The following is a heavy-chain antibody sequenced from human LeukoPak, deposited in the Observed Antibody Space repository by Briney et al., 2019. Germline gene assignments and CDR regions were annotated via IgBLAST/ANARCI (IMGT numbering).Heavy chain of an antibody. CDR2: IWYGGSNK. D-gene: IGHD3-22*01. CDR3: ARDHSSGYSDY. CDR1: GFTFSSYG. Sequence: GRSLRLSCAASGFTFSSYGMHWVRQAPGKGLEWVAIIWYGGSNKYYADSVKGRFTISRDNSKNTLALQMNSLRAEDTAVYYCARDHSSGYSDYWGQGTLVTVSS. J-gene: IGHJ4*02. V-gene: IGHV3-33*08.